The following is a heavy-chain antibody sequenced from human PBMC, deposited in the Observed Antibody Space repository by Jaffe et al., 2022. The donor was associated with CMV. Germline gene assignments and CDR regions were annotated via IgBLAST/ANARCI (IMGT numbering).Heavy chain of an antibody. V-gene: IGHV3-15*01. J-gene: IGHJ4*02. CDR2: IKSKTDGGTT. CDR1: GFTFSNAW. CDR3: TGHDSSGYWFSGFDY. D-gene: IGHD3-22*01. Sequence: EVQLVESGGGLVKPGGSLRLSCAASGFTFSNAWMSWVRQAPGKGLEWVGRIKSKTDGGTTDYAAPVKGRFTISRDDSKNTLYLQMNSLKTEDTAVYYCTGHDSSGYWFSGFDYWGQGTLVTVSS.